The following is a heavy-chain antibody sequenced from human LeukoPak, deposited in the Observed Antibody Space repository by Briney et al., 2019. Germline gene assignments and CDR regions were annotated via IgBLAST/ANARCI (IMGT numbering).Heavy chain of an antibody. V-gene: IGHV3-7*01. CDR2: IKQDGSEK. CDR3: ARGPLGYCSSSSCYFDP. J-gene: IGHJ5*02. Sequence: GGSLRLSCAASGFTFRSYWMSWVRQAPGKGLEWVANIKQDGSEKYYVDSVKGRFTISRDNADNSLYLQMNSLRVEDTAVYYCARGPLGYCSSSSCYFDPWGQGTLVTVSS. D-gene: IGHD2-2*01. CDR1: GFTFRSYW.